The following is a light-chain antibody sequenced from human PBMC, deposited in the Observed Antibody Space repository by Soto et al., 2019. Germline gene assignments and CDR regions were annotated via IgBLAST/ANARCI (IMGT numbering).Light chain of an antibody. J-gene: IGKJ5*01. CDR3: QQYVSPPIT. Sequence: EIVLTQYPGTLSLSPGERAPLSSRSSQSVTSTYLGWYQQKPGQATSHLIYGASSRATGIPDRFSGSGSGTDFTLTISRLEPDDFAVYYCQQYVSPPITFGQGTRLEIK. CDR1: QSVTSTY. CDR2: GAS. V-gene: IGKV3-20*01.